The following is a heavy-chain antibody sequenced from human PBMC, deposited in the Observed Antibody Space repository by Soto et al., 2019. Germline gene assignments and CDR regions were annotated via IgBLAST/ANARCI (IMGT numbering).Heavy chain of an antibody. Sequence: SSETLSLTCTVSGGSISSYYWSWIRQPAGKGLEWIGRIYTSGSTNYNPSLQSRVTMSVDTSKNQFSLKLSSVTAADTAVYYCARVRIAARTGAYGMDVWGQGTTVTVSS. V-gene: IGHV4-4*07. CDR1: GGSISSYY. J-gene: IGHJ6*02. D-gene: IGHD6-6*01. CDR3: ARVRIAARTGAYGMDV. CDR2: IYTSGST.